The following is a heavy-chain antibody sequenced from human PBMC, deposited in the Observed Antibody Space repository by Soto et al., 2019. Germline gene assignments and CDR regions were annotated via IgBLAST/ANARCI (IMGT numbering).Heavy chain of an antibody. V-gene: IGHV3-9*01. CDR3: AKASYSGSYYAYFQH. CDR1: GFTFDDYA. Sequence: GGSLRLSCAASGFTFDDYAMHWVRQAPGKGLEWVSGISWNSGSIGYADSVKGRFTISRDNAKNSLYLQMNSLRAEDTALYYCAKASYSGSYYAYFQHWGQGTLVTVSS. D-gene: IGHD1-26*01. J-gene: IGHJ1*01. CDR2: ISWNSGSI.